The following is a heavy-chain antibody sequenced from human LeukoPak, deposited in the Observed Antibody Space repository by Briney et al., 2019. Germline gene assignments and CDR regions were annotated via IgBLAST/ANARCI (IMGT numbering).Heavy chain of an antibody. CDR2: ISSRGTAI. D-gene: IGHD2-15*01. J-gene: IGHJ4*02. V-gene: IGHV3-11*01. CDR3: ARDSGGSWTTYDF. Sequence: GGSLRLSCAASGFTFSDYYMTWIRQAPGKGLEWLSYISSRGTAIYYADSVKGRFTVSRDNARNSLYLQVSSLRAEDMAVYYCARDSGGSWTTYDFWGQGTLVTVSS. CDR1: GFTFSDYY.